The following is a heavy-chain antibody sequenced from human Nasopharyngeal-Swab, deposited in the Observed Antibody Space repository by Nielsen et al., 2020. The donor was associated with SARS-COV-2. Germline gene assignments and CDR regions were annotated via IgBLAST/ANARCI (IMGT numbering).Heavy chain of an antibody. J-gene: IGHJ3*02. CDR3: ARDPDSQAFDI. Sequence: GESLKISCAASGFTVSSNYMSWVRQAPGKGLEWVSVIYSGGSTYYADSVKGRFTISRDNSKNTLYLQMNSLRAEDTAVYYCARDPDSQAFDIWGQGTMVTVSS. CDR1: GFTVSSNY. V-gene: IGHV3-53*01. CDR2: IYSGGST.